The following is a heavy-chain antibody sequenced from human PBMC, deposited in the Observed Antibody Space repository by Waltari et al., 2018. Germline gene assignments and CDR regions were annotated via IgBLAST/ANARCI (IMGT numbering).Heavy chain of an antibody. CDR1: GGSISSGGYY. J-gene: IGHJ2*01. V-gene: IGHV4-31*01. Sequence: QVQLQESGPGLVKPSQTLSLTCTVSGGSISSGGYYWSWIRQHPGKGLGWIGYIYYSGSTYYNPSLKSLVTISVDTSKNQFSLKLSSVTAADTAVYYCARSTELGYCSGGSCYSWYFDLWGRGTLVTVSS. CDR3: ARSTELGYCSGGSCYSWYFDL. CDR2: IYYSGST. D-gene: IGHD2-15*01.